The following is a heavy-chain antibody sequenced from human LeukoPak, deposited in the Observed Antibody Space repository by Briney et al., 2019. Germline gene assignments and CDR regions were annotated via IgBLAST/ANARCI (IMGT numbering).Heavy chain of an antibody. V-gene: IGHV3-7*01. Sequence: GGSLRLSCAASGFTFSSNWMSWVRQVPGKGLEWVANIKPDGSVKQYAQSVKGRFTISRDNTRNSLDLQMSSLRAEDTAVYYCASGSHCDFWGQGTLVTVSP. J-gene: IGHJ4*02. CDR2: IKPDGSVK. CDR3: ASGSHCDF. CDR1: GFTFSSNW.